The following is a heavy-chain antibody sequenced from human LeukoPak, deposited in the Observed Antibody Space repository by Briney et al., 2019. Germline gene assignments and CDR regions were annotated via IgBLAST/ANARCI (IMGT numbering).Heavy chain of an antibody. D-gene: IGHD2-15*01. CDR3: AKDGDCSGGTCYSGFDV. J-gene: IGHJ6*02. CDR2: IKQDGSEK. Sequence: GGSLRLSCAASGFTFSRYWMTWVRQASGKGLEWVANIKQDGSEKYYVDSVKGRFNISRDNAKNSLYLQMNSLRAEDTAVYYCAKDGDCSGGTCYSGFDVWGQGTTVTVSS. CDR1: GFTFSRYW. V-gene: IGHV3-7*01.